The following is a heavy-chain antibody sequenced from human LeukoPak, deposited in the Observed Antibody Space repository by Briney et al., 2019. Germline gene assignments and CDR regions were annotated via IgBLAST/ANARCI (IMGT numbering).Heavy chain of an antibody. CDR1: GFTVSTNY. J-gene: IGHJ3*01. D-gene: IGHD3-10*01. Sequence: GGSLRLSCAASGFTVSTNYMSWVRQAPGKGLEWVSVIYSDGRTYYADSVKGRFTISRDNSKNTLYLQMNSLRAEDTAVYYCARDSGRLNVIDVWGQGTMVTVSS. CDR2: IYSDGRT. V-gene: IGHV3-53*01. CDR3: ARDSGRLNVIDV.